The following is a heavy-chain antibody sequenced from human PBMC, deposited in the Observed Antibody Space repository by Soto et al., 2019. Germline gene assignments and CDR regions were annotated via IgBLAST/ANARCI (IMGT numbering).Heavy chain of an antibody. J-gene: IGHJ4*02. CDR2: IYHSGST. D-gene: IGHD3-10*01. Sequence: QVQLQESGPGLVKPSGTLSLTCAVSGGSISSSNWWSWVRQPPGKGLEWIGEIYHSGSTNYNPSLKRRVTIXXDXSXXRCSLKLGSVTAADTAVYYCARLGYGSGSYAPVDYWGQGTLVTVSS. CDR3: ARLGYGSGSYAPVDY. CDR1: GGSISSSNW. V-gene: IGHV4-4*02.